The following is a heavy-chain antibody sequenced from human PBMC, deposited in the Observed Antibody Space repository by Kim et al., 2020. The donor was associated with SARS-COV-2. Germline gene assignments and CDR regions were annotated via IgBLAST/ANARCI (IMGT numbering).Heavy chain of an antibody. J-gene: IGHJ4*02. CDR2: INPNSGGT. D-gene: IGHD6-6*01. V-gene: IGHV1-2*02. Sequence: ASVKVSCKASGYTFTGYYMHWVRQAPGQGLEWMGWINPNSGGTNYAQKFQGRVTMTRDTSISTAYMELSRLRSDDTAVYYCARSVEYSSSAEGYWGQGTLVTVSS. CDR1: GYTFTGYY. CDR3: ARSVEYSSSAEGY.